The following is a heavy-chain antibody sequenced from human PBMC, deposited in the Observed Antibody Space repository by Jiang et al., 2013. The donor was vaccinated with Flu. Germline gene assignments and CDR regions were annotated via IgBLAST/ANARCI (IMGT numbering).Heavy chain of an antibody. Sequence: SQTLSLTCAISGDNISSSSATWNWLRLSPSRGLEWLGMTYFRSKWYSDYASSLKSRMTINPDTSKNHFSLQLDSMTPEDSAVYYCARSNWKTGIYYYYYMDVWDKGTTVTVSS. D-gene: IGHD1-1*01. CDR1: GDNISSSSAT. J-gene: IGHJ6*03. V-gene: IGHV6-1*01. CDR3: ARSNWKTGIYYYYYMDV. CDR2: TYFRSKWYS.